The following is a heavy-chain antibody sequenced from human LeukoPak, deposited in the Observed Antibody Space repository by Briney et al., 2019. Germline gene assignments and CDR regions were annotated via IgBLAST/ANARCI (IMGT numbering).Heavy chain of an antibody. V-gene: IGHV3-23*01. CDR2: ISGSGGNT. CDR3: ATSITMIVVVTRLDY. CDR1: VLTLSSYA. Sequence: GGSLRLSRAASVLTLSSYAMSWVRQAPRKGLEWVSAISGSGGNTYYADSVKGRFTISRDNSKNTLYLQMNSLRSEDTAVYYCATSITMIVVVTRLDYWGQGTLVTVSS. D-gene: IGHD3-22*01. J-gene: IGHJ4*02.